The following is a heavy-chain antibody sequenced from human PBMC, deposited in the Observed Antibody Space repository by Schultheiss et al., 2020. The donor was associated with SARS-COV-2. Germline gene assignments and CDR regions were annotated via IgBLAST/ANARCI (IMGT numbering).Heavy chain of an antibody. CDR1: GYSISSGYY. CDR2: INHSGST. J-gene: IGHJ6*03. Sequence: SETLSLTCTVSGYSISSGYYWGWIRQPPGKGLEWIGEINHSGSTHYNPSLKSRVTISVDTSKSQFPLRLRSVTAADTDIYFCSRGRTSVIPSPVLGLGPHYFYYYMDVWGKGATVNVYS. V-gene: IGHV4-38-2*02. D-gene: IGHD4-11*01. CDR3: SRGRTSVIPSPVLGLGPHYFYYYMDV.